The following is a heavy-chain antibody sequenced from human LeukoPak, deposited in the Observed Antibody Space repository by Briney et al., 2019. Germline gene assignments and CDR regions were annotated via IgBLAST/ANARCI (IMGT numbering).Heavy chain of an antibody. J-gene: IGHJ4*02. V-gene: IGHV3-48*04. D-gene: IGHD2-2*01. CDR2: ISSRSSTI. CDR3: ARGGVDIVVVPAAPFDY. CDR1: GFTFSSYS. Sequence: GGSLRLSCAASGFTFSSYSMNWVRQAPGKGLEWVSYISSRSSTIYYADSVKGRFTISRDNAKNSLYLQMNSLRAEDTAVYYCARGGVDIVVVPAAPFDYWGQGTLVTVSS.